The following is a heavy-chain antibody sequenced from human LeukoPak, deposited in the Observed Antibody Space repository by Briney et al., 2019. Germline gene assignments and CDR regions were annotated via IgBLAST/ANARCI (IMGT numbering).Heavy chain of an antibody. Sequence: PGRSLRLSCAASGFTFSSYGMHWVRQAPGKGLEWVAVIWYDGSNKYYADSVKGRFTISRDNSKNTLYLQMNSLRAEDTAVYYCARVGPQIYDSSGSFDYWGQGTLVTVSS. CDR1: GFTFSSYG. CDR3: ARVGPQIYDSSGSFDY. J-gene: IGHJ4*02. D-gene: IGHD3-22*01. V-gene: IGHV3-33*08. CDR2: IWYDGSNK.